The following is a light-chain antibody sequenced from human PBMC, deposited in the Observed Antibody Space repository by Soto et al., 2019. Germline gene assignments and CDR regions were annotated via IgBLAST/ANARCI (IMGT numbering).Light chain of an antibody. Sequence: QSVLTQPPSVSEAXXQRVTXXCSGSSSNIGNNAVNWYQQLPGKAPKLLIYYDDLLPSGVSDRFSGSKSGTSASLAISGLQSEDEADYYCAAWDDSLNVWVFGGGTKLTVL. CDR2: YDD. J-gene: IGLJ3*02. CDR1: SSNIGNNA. V-gene: IGLV1-36*01. CDR3: AAWDDSLNVWV.